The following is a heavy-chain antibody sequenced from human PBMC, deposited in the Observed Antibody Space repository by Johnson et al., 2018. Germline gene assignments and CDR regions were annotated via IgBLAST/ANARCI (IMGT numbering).Heavy chain of an antibody. CDR3: ARESFSITAGNAGFDS. D-gene: IGHD6-13*01. J-gene: IGHJ3*02. CDR2: IYESGGT. Sequence: QVQLQESGPGLVKPSETLSLICTVSGVSLSLHQWNWIRQPPGKGLEWIGVIYESGGTNYNPSLNSRVTISLGASKNPFPLKLSSVTAADTAVYYCARESFSITAGNAGFDSWGQGTMVTVSS. CDR1: GVSLSLHQ. V-gene: IGHV4-59*11.